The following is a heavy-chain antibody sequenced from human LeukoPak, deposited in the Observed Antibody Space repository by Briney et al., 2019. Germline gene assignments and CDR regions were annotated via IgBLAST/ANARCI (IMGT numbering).Heavy chain of an antibody. J-gene: IGHJ6*03. CDR2: INPNSGGT. CDR3: ARGASLTTVVTRGNYMDV. D-gene: IGHD4-23*01. Sequence: ASVKVSCKASGYTFTGYYMHWVRQAPGQGLEWMGWINPNSGGTNYAQKFQGRVTMTRDTSISTAYMELSRLRSDDTAVYYCARGASLTTVVTRGNYMDVWGKGTTVTVSS. CDR1: GYTFTGYY. V-gene: IGHV1-2*02.